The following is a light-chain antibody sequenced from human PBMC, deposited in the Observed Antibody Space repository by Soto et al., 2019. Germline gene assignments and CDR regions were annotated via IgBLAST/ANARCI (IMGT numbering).Light chain of an antibody. J-gene: IGLJ1*01. CDR3: GTWDGTLSWV. CDR1: SSNIGSYY. V-gene: IGLV1-51*01. Sequence: QSVLTQPPSVSAAPGQKVTISCSGSSSNIGSYYVSWYQHLPGTAPKLLIYDNNKRPSGIPDRFSGSKFGASATLAITGLQTGDEADYYCGTWDGTLSWVFGPGTKLTVL. CDR2: DNN.